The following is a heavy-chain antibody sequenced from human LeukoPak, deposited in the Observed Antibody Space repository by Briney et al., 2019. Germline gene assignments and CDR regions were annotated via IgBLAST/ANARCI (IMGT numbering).Heavy chain of an antibody. V-gene: IGHV3-30-3*01. J-gene: IGHJ6*02. CDR3: ARDSRATLVITIGGMDV. CDR1: GFTFSSYA. Sequence: GGSLRLSCAASGFTFSSYAMHWVSQAPGKGLEWVAVISYDGSNKYYADSVKGRFTISRDNSKNTLYLQMNSLRAEDTAVYYCARDSRATLVITIGGMDVWGQGTTVTVSS. CDR2: ISYDGSNK. D-gene: IGHD3-10*01.